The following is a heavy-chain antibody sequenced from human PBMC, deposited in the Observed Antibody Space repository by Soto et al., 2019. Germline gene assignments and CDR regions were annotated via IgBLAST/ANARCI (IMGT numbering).Heavy chain of an antibody. D-gene: IGHD2-21*01. J-gene: IGHJ4*02. CDR3: ARGVRGLYSSFAY. V-gene: IGHV4-59*01. CDR1: GGSISTYY. Sequence: QVQLQESGPGLVKPSETLSLTCTVSGGSISTYYWSWIRQPPGKGLEWIGNIYYSGSTKYNPSLERRVTISVTTSKNQFSLKLTSVSAADTPVYYCARGVRGLYSSFAYCAQGTLVTVSS. CDR2: IYYSGST.